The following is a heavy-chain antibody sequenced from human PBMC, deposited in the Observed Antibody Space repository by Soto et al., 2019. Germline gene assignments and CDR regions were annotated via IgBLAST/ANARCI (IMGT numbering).Heavy chain of an antibody. Sequence: GGSLRLSCAASGFTFDDYAMHWVRQAPGKGLEWVSGISWNSGSIGYADSVKGRFTISRDNAKNSLYLQMNSLRAEDTALYYCAKDMSRAAHYYYGMDVWGQGTTVTVSS. CDR1: GFTFDDYA. J-gene: IGHJ6*02. V-gene: IGHV3-9*01. D-gene: IGHD3-10*01. CDR3: AKDMSRAAHYYYGMDV. CDR2: ISWNSGSI.